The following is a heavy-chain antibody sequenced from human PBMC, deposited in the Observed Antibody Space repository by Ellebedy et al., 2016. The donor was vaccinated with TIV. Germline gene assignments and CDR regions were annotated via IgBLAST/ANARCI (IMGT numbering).Heavy chain of an antibody. CDR2: MNPNSGNT. V-gene: IGHV1-8*02. D-gene: IGHD3-9*01. J-gene: IGHJ3*02. CDR3: ARGQPYDNDAFDI. Sequence: ASVKVSXXASGYTFTGYYMHWVRQATGQGLEWMGWMNPNSGNTGYAQKFQGRVTMTRNTSISTAYMELSSLRSEDTAVYYCARGQPYDNDAFDIWGQGTMVTVSS. CDR1: GYTFTGYY.